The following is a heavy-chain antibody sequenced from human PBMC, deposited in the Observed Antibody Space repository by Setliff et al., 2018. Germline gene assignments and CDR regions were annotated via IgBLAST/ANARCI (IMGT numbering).Heavy chain of an antibody. V-gene: IGHV4-4*07. CDR3: AGGRRYDYGWDFDY. J-gene: IGHJ4*02. CDR2: IYTSGST. CDR1: GGSISSYY. Sequence: SETLSLTCTVSGGSISSYYWSWIRQPAGKGLEWIGRIYTSGSTYYNPSLRSRVTISLDTSKNQFSPKLTSVTAAETAVYYCAGGRRYDYGWDFDYWGQGTLVTVSS. D-gene: IGHD4-17*01.